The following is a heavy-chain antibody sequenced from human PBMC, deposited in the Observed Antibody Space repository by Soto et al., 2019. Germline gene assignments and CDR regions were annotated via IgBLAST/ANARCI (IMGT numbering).Heavy chain of an antibody. CDR3: ARAAPRYCSGGSCQYGRDY. D-gene: IGHD2-15*01. CDR2: INHSGST. CDR1: GGSISSGGYS. Sequence: PSETLSLTCAVSGGSISSGGYSWSWIRQPPGKGLEWIGEINHSGSTNYNPSLKSRVTIPVDTSKNQFSLKLSSVTAADTAVYYCARAAPRYCSGGSCQYGRDYWGQGSLVIGSS. V-gene: IGHV4-30-2*01. J-gene: IGHJ4*02.